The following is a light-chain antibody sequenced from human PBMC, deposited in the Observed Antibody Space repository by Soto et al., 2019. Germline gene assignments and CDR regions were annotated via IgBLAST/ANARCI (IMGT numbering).Light chain of an antibody. CDR3: QQSFSAPIFT. Sequence: DIQMTQSPSSLSASVGDRVTITCRASQSISTFLNWYQHKPGKAPTLLIYAASSLQSGVPSRFRGSGSGPDFTLTISNLQPEDFATYYCQQSFSAPIFTFGPGTKVDIK. J-gene: IGKJ3*01. CDR1: QSISTF. V-gene: IGKV1-39*01. CDR2: AAS.